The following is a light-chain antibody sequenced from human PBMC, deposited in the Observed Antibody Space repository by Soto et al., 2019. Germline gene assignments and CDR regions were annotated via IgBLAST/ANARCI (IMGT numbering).Light chain of an antibody. CDR1: QSVSSY. J-gene: IGKJ2*01. CDR2: DAS. V-gene: IGKV3-11*01. CDR3: QQRSNLPLVT. Sequence: EIVLTQSPATLSLSPGERATLSCRASQSVSSYLAWYQQKPGQAPRLLIYDASNRATGIPARFSGSGSGTDFTLTISSLEPEDVAVYYCQQRSNLPLVTFGQGTKLEIK.